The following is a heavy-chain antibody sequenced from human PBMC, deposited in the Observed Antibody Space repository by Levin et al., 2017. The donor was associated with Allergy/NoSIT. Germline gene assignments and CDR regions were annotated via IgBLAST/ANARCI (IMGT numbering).Heavy chain of an antibody. CDR1: GGSFGGYY. CDR3: AVFSLTSGGFDI. J-gene: IGHJ3*02. CDR2: MNHRGVT. Sequence: SETLSLTCTMYGGSFGGYYWSWLRQSPERGLEWMGEMNHRGVTNYNPSLTSRISMSMDTSKTQFSVKVNSVTAADTAVYYCAVFSLTSGGFDIWGQGTKVTVSS. V-gene: IGHV4-34*01. D-gene: IGHD4-23*01.